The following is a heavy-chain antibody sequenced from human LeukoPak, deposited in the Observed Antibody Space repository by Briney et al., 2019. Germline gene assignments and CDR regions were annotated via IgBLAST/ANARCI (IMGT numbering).Heavy chain of an antibody. V-gene: IGHV1-69*01. D-gene: IGHD1-1*01. J-gene: IGHJ5*02. CDR3: ARDRLSVSPGQRMNWFAP. CDR1: GGTFSSYA. Sequence: SVKVSCKASGGTFSSYAISLVRQAPGRGLEWMGGIIPIFGTANYAQKFQGRVTITADESTSTAYMELSSLRSEDTAVYYCARDRLSVSPGQRMNWFAPWGQGTLVTVSS. CDR2: IIPIFGTA.